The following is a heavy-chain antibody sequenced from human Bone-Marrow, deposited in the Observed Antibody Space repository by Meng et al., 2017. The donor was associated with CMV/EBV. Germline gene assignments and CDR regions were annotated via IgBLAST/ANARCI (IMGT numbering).Heavy chain of an antibody. V-gene: IGHV3-23*01. J-gene: IGHJ4*02. CDR2: ISGSGGST. CDR1: GFTFSSYA. CDR3: IRDDTWGYCSGPSCF. D-gene: IGHD2-15*01. Sequence: SGFTFSSYAMTWVRQAPGKGLEWVSTISGSGGSTYYADSVKGRFTISRDNSKNTLYLQMNSLRAEDTAMYYCIRDDTWGYCSGPSCFWGPGTLVTVSS.